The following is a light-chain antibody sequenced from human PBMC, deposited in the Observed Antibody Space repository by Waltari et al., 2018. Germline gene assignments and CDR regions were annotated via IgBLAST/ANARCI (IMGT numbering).Light chain of an antibody. CDR3: GTWDDSVGGPV. Sequence: QSVLTQPPSASGTPGQRVTISCSGSSSNIGSNYLYWYQHLPGMAPKLLIYRNHDRPSGVPDRFSCSKSGSSASLAISGLRSDDEAHYYCGTWDDSVGGPVFGGGTILTVL. CDR2: RNH. V-gene: IGLV1-47*01. J-gene: IGLJ3*02. CDR1: SSNIGSNY.